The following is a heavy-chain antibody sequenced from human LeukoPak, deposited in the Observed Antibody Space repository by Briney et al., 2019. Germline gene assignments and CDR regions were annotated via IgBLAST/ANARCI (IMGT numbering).Heavy chain of an antibody. CDR2: ISGSGDST. D-gene: IGHD3-10*01. CDR1: GFTFSSYA. CDR3: AKVTQIEGGSDSCYRALAH. V-gene: IGHV3-23*01. J-gene: IGHJ4*02. Sequence: GGSLRLSCAASGFTFSSYAMSWVRQAPGKGLEWVSVISGSGDSTYNADSVKGRFTISRDNSKNTLYLEMSSLRAGDTAVYYCAKVTQIEGGSDSCYRALAHWGLGTLVTVSS.